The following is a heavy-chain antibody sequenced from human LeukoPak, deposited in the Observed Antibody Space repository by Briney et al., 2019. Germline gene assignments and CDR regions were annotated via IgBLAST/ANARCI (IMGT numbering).Heavy chain of an antibody. V-gene: IGHV4-39*07. CDR1: GGSISSSSYS. CDR3: ARDLSFRFDP. J-gene: IGHJ5*02. Sequence: MASETLSLTCTVSGGSISSSSYSWGWIRQPPGKGLEWIGSIYYSGSTYYNPSLKSRVTISVDTSKNQFSLKLSSVTAADTAVYYCARDLSFRFDPWGQGTLVTVSS. CDR2: IYYSGST.